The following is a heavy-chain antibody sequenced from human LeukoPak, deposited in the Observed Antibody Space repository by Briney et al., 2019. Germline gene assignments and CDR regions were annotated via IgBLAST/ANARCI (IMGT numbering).Heavy chain of an antibody. V-gene: IGHV3-11*01. J-gene: IGHJ4*02. CDR3: ASHIVATTINY. D-gene: IGHD5-12*01. Sequence: GGSLRLSCAASGFTFSDYYMSWIRQAPGKGLEWVSYISSSGSTIYYADSVKGRFTISRDNAKNSLYLQMNSLRAEDTAVYYCASHIVATTINYWGQGTLVTVSS. CDR2: ISSSGSTI. CDR1: GFTFSDYY.